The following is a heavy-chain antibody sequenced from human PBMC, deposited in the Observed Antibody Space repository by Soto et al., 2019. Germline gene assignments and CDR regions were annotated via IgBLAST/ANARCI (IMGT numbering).Heavy chain of an antibody. D-gene: IGHD6-13*01. CDR1: GDTFNSYG. V-gene: IGHV1-69*01. CDR2: IVPMFGTT. J-gene: IGHJ3*01. CDR3: ARDLADVHLWDAFDV. Sequence: QVQLVQSGPELKKPGSSVKVSCKAPGDTFNSYGISWVRQAPGQGLEWMGGIVPMFGTTNLALKFEDRVTITSDELTTTVYMEIRGLTSEDTAVYYCARDLADVHLWDAFDVWGHGTRVTVSS.